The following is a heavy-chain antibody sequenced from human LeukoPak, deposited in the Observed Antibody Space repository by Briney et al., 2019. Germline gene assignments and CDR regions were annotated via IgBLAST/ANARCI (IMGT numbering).Heavy chain of an antibody. Sequence: GGSLRLSCAASGFTFSNAWMSWVRQAPGKGLEWVGRIKSKTDGGTTDYAAPVKGRFTISRDDSKNTLYLQMNSLKTEDTAVYYCTTDDGVVGATLYYWGQGTLVTVSS. CDR2: IKSKTDGGTT. D-gene: IGHD1-26*01. V-gene: IGHV3-15*01. CDR1: GFTFSNAW. CDR3: TTDDGVVGATLYY. J-gene: IGHJ4*02.